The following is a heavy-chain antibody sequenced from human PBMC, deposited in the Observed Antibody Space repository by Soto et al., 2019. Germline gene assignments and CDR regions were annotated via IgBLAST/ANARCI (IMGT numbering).Heavy chain of an antibody. V-gene: IGHV4-59*01. CDR3: ARYRREAVAGYTLDN. J-gene: IGHJ4*02. CDR1: GGSISSNY. CDR2: VYNSGST. D-gene: IGHD6-13*01. Sequence: ASETLSLTCTVSGGSISSNYWTWIRQPPGKGLEWIGYVYNSGSTNYNPSLKSRVTISEDTSKSQFSLKVNSMTAADTAVYYCARYRREAVAGYTLDNWGQGILVTVSS.